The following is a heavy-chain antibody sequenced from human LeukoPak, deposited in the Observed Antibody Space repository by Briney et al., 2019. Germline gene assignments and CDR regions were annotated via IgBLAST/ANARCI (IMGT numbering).Heavy chain of an antibody. Sequence: AASVKVSCKASGGTFSSYAISWVRQAPGQGLEWMGGIIPIFGTANYAQKFQGRVTITADESTSTAYMELSSLRSEDTAVYYCATVGRYCSRGTCRYYYYGMDVWGQGTTVTVSS. J-gene: IGHJ6*02. D-gene: IGHD2-2*01. CDR3: ATVGRYCSRGTCRYYYYGMDV. V-gene: IGHV1-69*01. CDR2: IIPIFGTA. CDR1: GGTFSSYA.